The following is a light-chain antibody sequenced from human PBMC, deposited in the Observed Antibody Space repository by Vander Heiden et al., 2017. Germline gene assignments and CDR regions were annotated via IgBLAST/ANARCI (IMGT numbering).Light chain of an antibody. Sequence: DIVITQSPDSLAVSLGERATINCKSSQSVLYSSNNNNYLAWYQQKPGQPPKLLIYWASTRESGVPDRFSGSGSGRDFTLTISSLQAEDVAIYYCQQDDSTPQTFGQGTKVEIK. CDR3: QQDDSTPQT. V-gene: IGKV4-1*01. CDR1: QSVLYSSNNNNY. CDR2: WAS. J-gene: IGKJ1*01.